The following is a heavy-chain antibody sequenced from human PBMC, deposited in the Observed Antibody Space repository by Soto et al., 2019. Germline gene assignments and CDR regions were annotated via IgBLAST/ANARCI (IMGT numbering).Heavy chain of an antibody. J-gene: IGHJ4*02. D-gene: IGHD3-10*02. CDR2: IIPVFAKS. V-gene: IGHV1-69*13. CDR1: GGTFRNHA. Sequence: SVKVSCKTSGGTFRNHAITWVRQAPGQGLEWMGGIIPVFAKSIYAQKFQGRVTISADESPSTAYMELSRLRSEDTAVYYCERPATYLYEDTTLYLNPYLRDYWRQLTLVAVSS. CDR3: ERPATYLYEDTTLYLNPYLRDY.